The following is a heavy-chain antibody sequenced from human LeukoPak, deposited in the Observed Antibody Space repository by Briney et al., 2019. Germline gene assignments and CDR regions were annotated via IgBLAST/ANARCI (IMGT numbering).Heavy chain of an antibody. CDR1: GYSFTSYW. CDR2: IYPGDSDT. V-gene: IGHV5-51*01. J-gene: IGHJ5*02. D-gene: IGHD6-19*01. Sequence: GESLKISCKGSGYSFTSYWIGWVCQMPGKGLEWMGIIYPGDSDTRYSPSFQGQVTISADKSITTAYLQWSSLKASDTAMHYCARQRVAGRGCFDPWGQGTLVTVSS. CDR3: ARQRVAGRGCFDP.